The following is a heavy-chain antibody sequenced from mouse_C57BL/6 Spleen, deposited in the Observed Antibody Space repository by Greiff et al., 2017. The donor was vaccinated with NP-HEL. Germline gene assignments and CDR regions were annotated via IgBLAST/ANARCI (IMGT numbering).Heavy chain of an antibody. CDR2: ISSGGSYT. J-gene: IGHJ1*03. V-gene: IGHV5-6*01. CDR1: GFTFSSYG. CDR3: ARHDAANWYFDV. Sequence: DVQLVESGGDLVKPGGSLKLSCAASGFTFSSYGMSWVRQTPDKRLEWVATISSGGSYTYYPDSVKGRFTISRDNAKNTLYLQMSSLKSEDTAMYYCARHDAANWYFDVWGTGTTVTVSS. D-gene: IGHD2-3*01.